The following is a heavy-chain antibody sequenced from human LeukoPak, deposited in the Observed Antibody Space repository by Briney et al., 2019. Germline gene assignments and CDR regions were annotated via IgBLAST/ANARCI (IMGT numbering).Heavy chain of an antibody. V-gene: IGHV3-23*01. CDR1: GFTFSSYA. J-gene: IGHJ4*02. Sequence: SGGSLRLSCAASGFTFSSYAMSWVRQAPGKGLEWVSAISGSGGSTYYADSVKGRFTISRDNAKNSLYLQMNSLRAEDTAVYYCAREGIRFLEWLFSALDYWGQGTLVTVSS. CDR2: ISGSGGST. CDR3: AREGIRFLEWLFSALDY. D-gene: IGHD3-3*01.